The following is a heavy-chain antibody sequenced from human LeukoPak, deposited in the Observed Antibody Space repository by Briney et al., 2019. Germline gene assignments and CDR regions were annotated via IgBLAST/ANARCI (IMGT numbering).Heavy chain of an antibody. D-gene: IGHD3-3*01. Sequence: GGSLRLSCAASGFTFSSYWMNWVRQAPGKGLEWVAHIKQDGSEKYYADSVKGRFTISRDNSKNTLYLQMNSLRAEDTAVYYCAKERYDFWSGFRNWFDPWGQGTLVTVSS. V-gene: IGHV3-7*01. CDR3: AKERYDFWSGFRNWFDP. CDR2: IKQDGSEK. CDR1: GFTFSSYW. J-gene: IGHJ5*02.